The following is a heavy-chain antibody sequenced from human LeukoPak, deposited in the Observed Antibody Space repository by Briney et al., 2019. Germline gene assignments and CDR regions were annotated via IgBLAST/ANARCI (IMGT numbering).Heavy chain of an antibody. V-gene: IGHV1-2*02. D-gene: IGHD1-14*01. J-gene: IGHJ5*02. Sequence: GASVKVSCKASGYTFTGYYMHWVRQAPGQGLEWMGWINPNSGGTNYAQKFQGRVTMTRDTSINTVYMELSSLRSEDTAVYYCTRGPRNDPWGQGTLVTVSS. CDR1: GYTFTGYY. CDR2: INPNSGGT. CDR3: TRGPRNDP.